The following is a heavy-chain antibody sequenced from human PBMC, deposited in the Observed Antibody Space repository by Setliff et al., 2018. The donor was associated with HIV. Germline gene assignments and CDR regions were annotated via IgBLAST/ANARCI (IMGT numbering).Heavy chain of an antibody. Sequence: SETLSLTCSVSGGSISSSNYYWGWIRQPPGKGLEWIGNIYYSGSTYYKSSLKSRLTISVDTSKNQFSLKLNSVTAADTAVYYCGGNGYYSIDYWGQGTLVTVSS. V-gene: IGHV4-39*07. CDR3: GGNGYYSIDY. D-gene: IGHD3-22*01. CDR2: IYYSGST. J-gene: IGHJ4*02. CDR1: GGSISSSNYY.